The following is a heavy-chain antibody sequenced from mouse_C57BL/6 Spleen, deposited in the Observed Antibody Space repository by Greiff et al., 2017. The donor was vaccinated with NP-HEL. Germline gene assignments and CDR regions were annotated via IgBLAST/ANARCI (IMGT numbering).Heavy chain of an antibody. J-gene: IGHJ1*03. CDR1: GYAFTNYL. D-gene: IGHD1-1*01. CDR2: INPGSGGT. CDR3: ARSHYYGSSRYFDG. V-gene: IGHV1-54*01. Sequence: VQLQQSGAELVRPGTSVKVSCKASGYAFTNYLIEWVKQRPGQGLEWIGVINPGSGGTNYNEKFKGKATLTADKSSSTAYMQLSSLTSEDSAVYFCARSHYYGSSRYFDGWGTGTTVTVSS.